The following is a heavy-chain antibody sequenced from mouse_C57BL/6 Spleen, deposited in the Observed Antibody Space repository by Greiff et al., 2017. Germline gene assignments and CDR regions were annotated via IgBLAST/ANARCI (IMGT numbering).Heavy chain of an antibody. V-gene: IGHV1-81*01. J-gene: IGHJ2*01. D-gene: IGHD4-1*01. CDR2: IYPRSGNT. Sequence: VQLQQSGAELARPGASVKLSCKASGYTFTSYGISWVKQRTGQGLEWIGEIYPRSGNTYYNEKFKGKATLTADKSSSTAYMELRSLTSEDSAVYFCERVTGRGDYFDYWGQGTTLTVSS. CDR3: ERVTGRGDYFDY. CDR1: GYTFTSYG.